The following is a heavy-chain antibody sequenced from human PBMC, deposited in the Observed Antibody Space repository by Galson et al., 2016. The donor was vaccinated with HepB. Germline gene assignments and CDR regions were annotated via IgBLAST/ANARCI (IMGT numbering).Heavy chain of an antibody. V-gene: IGHV3-30*18. J-gene: IGHJ4*02. CDR3: AKRHEYCPPVGCSVDS. CDR1: GFSFKNYA. CDR2: DSMDGRRK. Sequence: SLRLSCAASGFSFKNYAIHWVRQAPGKGLEWVAADSMDGRRKFYADSVKGRFTISRDNSNNMLFLQMNSLRVDDTAVYYCAKRHEYCPPVGCSVDSWGQGTLVSVSS. D-gene: IGHD2/OR15-2a*01.